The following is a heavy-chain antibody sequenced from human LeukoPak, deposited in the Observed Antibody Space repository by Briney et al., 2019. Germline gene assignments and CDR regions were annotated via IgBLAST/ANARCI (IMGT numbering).Heavy chain of an antibody. Sequence: SETLSLTCTVSGGSISSYYWSWIRQPPGKGLEWIGNIYYSGSTNYNPSLKSRVTISVDTSKNQFSLKLSSVTAADTAVYYCARDRPGYCSSTSCYQTNNWFDPWGQGTLVTVSS. V-gene: IGHV4-59*01. CDR2: IYYSGST. J-gene: IGHJ5*02. CDR3: ARDRPGYCSSTSCYQTNNWFDP. CDR1: GGSISSYY. D-gene: IGHD2-2*01.